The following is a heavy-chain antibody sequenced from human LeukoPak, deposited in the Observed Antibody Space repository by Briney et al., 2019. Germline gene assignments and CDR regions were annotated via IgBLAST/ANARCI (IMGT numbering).Heavy chain of an antibody. CDR3: ARGGSYSSRYPLFDY. CDR2: ISSSGSTI. D-gene: IGHD6-13*01. J-gene: IGHJ4*02. V-gene: IGHV3-11*04. CDR1: GFTFSDYY. Sequence: PGGSLRLSCAASGFTFSDYYMSWIRQAPGKGLEWVSHISSSGSTIYYADSVKGRFTISRDNAKNSLYLQMNSLRAEDTAVYYCARGGSYSSRYPLFDYWGQGTLVTVSS.